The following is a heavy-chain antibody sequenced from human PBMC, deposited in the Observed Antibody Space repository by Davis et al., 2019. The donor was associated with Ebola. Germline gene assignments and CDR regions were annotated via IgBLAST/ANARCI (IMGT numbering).Heavy chain of an antibody. D-gene: IGHD1-26*01. CDR1: GYTFTGYY. Sequence: AASVKVSCKASGYTFTGYYMHWVRQAPGQGLEWMGMINPNDGRTIYAQKFQGRVTVTRDTSTTTVYMDLSSLRSDDTAVYFCARTSIVGTTTTASDIWGQGTLVTVSS. CDR3: ARTSIVGTTTTASDI. CDR2: INPNDGRT. V-gene: IGHV1-46*01. J-gene: IGHJ3*02.